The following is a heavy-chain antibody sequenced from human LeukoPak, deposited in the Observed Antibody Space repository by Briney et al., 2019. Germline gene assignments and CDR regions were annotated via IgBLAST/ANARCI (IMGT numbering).Heavy chain of an antibody. CDR3: AKVPRYCSGGSCQTQYSDY. CDR2: ISSDESRT. Sequence: PGGSLRLSCAASGFTFSSYWMHWVRQAPGKGLVWVSRISSDESRTNYADSVKGRFTISRDNSKNTLFLQMKSLRAEDTAVYYCAKVPRYCSGGSCQTQYSDYWGQGTLVTVSS. V-gene: IGHV3-74*01. CDR1: GFTFSSYW. D-gene: IGHD2-15*01. J-gene: IGHJ4*02.